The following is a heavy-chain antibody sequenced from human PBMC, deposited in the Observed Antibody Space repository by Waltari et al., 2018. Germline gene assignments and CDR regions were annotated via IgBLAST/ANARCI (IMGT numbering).Heavy chain of an antibody. D-gene: IGHD2-15*01. V-gene: IGHV1-24*01. Sequence: QVQVVQSGAKAIKPGSSGKVSGKFPKSTSGGFPTHWVATPLGKGLEWIGRFDRGDGQTTSAPKFLGRLTMTEDTSTDTAYMELSSLRSEDTAVYYCHLLGRDIVLAGATPSYYSYMDVWGRGTSVTVSS. CDR3: HLLGRDIVLAGATPSYYSYMDV. CDR1: KSTSGGFP. CDR2: FDRGDGQT. J-gene: IGHJ6*03.